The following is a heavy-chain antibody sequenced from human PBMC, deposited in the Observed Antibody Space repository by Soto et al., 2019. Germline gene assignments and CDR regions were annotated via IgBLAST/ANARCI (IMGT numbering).Heavy chain of an antibody. D-gene: IGHD3-3*01. J-gene: IGHJ6*02. CDR1: GYTFTIYY. CDR2: INPSGGST. CDR3: ARERAGLRFEYGMDV. Sequence: ASVKVSCKASGYTFTIYYMHCVLQSPGQGLDWMGIINPSGGSTSYAQKFQGRVTMTRDTSTSTVYMELSSLRSEDTAVYYCARERAGLRFEYGMDVWGQGTTVTAP. V-gene: IGHV1-46*01.